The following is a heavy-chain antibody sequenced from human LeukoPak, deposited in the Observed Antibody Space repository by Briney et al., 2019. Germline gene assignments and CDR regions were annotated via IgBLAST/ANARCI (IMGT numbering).Heavy chain of an antibody. CDR3: ARRDNTGFDS. CDR2: MNPNSGNT. D-gene: IGHD2-15*01. V-gene: IGHV1-8*01. CDR1: GYTFTSND. J-gene: IGHJ4*02. Sequence: GASVKVSCKASGYTFTSNDLNWVRHASGQGLEWMGWMNPNSGNTGYAQKFQGRLTMTRNNSISTAYMELSSLRSEDTALYYCARRDNTGFDSWGQGTLVTVSS.